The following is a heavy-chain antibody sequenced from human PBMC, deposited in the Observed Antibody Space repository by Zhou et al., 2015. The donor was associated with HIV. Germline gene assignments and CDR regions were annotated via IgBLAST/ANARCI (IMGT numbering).Heavy chain of an antibody. CDR2: IIPIFGTA. D-gene: IGHD1-26*01. CDR3: AREFDNRWELLL. V-gene: IGHV1-69*01. CDR1: GDTFSRFA. Sequence: VNLVQSGAEVKKPGSSVKVSCKVSGDTFSRFAINWMRQAPGQGLEWMGGIIPIFGTANYAQKFQDRVSITADASTTTAYMELSSLRSDDTAVYYCAREFDNRWELLLWGQGTLVTVSS. J-gene: IGHJ4*02.